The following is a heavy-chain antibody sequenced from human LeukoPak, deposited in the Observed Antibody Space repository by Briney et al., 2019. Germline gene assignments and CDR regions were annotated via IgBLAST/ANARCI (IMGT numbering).Heavy chain of an antibody. J-gene: IGHJ4*02. CDR3: AKDCNAVTRSYFDY. V-gene: IGHV3-33*06. CDR2: IWYDGSNQ. D-gene: IGHD4-17*01. CDR1: GFTFSSHG. Sequence: GGSLRLSCAASGFTFSSHGMHWVRQAPGKGLEWVAVIWYDGSNQFYTDSVKGRFTISRDNSKNTLSLQMNSLRAEDTAVYYCAKDCNAVTRSYFDYWGQGTLVTVSS.